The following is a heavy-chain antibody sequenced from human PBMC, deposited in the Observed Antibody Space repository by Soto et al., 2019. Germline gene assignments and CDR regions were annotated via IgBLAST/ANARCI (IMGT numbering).Heavy chain of an antibody. D-gene: IGHD1-26*01. J-gene: IGHJ4*02. CDR3: AHAYGGRSLY. CDR2: IYWDDTK. CDR1: GFSLTTDRVG. Sequence: KESGPTLVKPTQTLTLTCTFSGFSLTTDRVGVGWIRQPPGEALEWLAVIYWDDTKTYRPSLESRLTITKDTSKNQVALTMTNMDSVDTATYYCAHAYGGRSLYWGQGTLVTVSS. V-gene: IGHV2-5*02.